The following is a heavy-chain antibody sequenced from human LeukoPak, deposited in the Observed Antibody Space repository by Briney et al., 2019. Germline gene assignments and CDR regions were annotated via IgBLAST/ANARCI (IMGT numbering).Heavy chain of an antibody. CDR3: AREGAYYYGSGDSYYYGMDV. D-gene: IGHD3-10*01. V-gene: IGHV1-69*06. CDR1: GGTFSSYA. J-gene: IGHJ6*02. Sequence: SVKVSCKASGGTFSSYAISWVRQAPGQGLEWMGGIIPIFGTANYAQKFQGRVTITADKSTSTAYMELSSLRSEDTAVYYCAREGAYYYGSGDSYYYGMDVWGQGTTVTVSS. CDR2: IIPIFGTA.